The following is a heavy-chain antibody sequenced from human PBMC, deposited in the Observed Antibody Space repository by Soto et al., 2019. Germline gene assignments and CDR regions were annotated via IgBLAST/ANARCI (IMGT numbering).Heavy chain of an antibody. CDR3: ARDGWAVAEN. J-gene: IGHJ4*02. V-gene: IGHV3-74*01. CDR1: GFTFSSFY. Sequence: VKLLESGGDLVHPGGSLRLSCAASGFTFSSFYMHWVRQAPGKGLVWVARINRDGSSKNYADSVKGRFTISRDNAKNALYLQMNSLGGDDTAVYYCARDGWAVAENWGQGTLVTVSS. D-gene: IGHD6-19*01. CDR2: INRDGSSK.